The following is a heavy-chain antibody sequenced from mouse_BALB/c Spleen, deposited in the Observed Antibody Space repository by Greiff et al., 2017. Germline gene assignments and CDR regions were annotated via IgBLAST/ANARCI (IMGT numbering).Heavy chain of an antibody. J-gene: IGHJ4*01. D-gene: IGHD2-1*01. CDR3: ARIGKDAMDY. V-gene: IGHV5-9-3*01. Sequence: EVKLVESGGGLVKPGGSLKLSFAASGFPFGSYALSWVRQTPEKRLEWVATISSGGSYTYYPDSVKGRFTISRDNAKNTLYLQMSSLRSEDTAMYYCARIGKDAMDYWGQGTSVTVSS. CDR1: GFPFGSYA. CDR2: ISSGGSYT.